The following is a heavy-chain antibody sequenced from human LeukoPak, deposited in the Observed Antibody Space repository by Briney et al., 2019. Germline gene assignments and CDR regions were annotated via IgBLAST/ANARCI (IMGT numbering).Heavy chain of an antibody. V-gene: IGHV4-34*01. CDR1: GGSFSRYY. CDR3: ARGNMWDYRRYYYYMDV. D-gene: IGHD4-11*01. Sequence: PSETLSLTCAVYGGSFSRYYWSWIRQPPGKGLEWIGEINHSGSTNYNPSLKSRVTISVDTSKNQFSLKLNSVTAAGTAIYYCARGNMWDYRRYYYYMDVWGKGTTVTVSS. CDR2: INHSGST. J-gene: IGHJ6*03.